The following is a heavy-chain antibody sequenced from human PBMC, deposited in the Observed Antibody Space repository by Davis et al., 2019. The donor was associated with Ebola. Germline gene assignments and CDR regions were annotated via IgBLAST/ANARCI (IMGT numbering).Heavy chain of an antibody. D-gene: IGHD3-22*01. CDR1: GYGFTNYW. CDR3: ARDYDRRDAFDI. J-gene: IGHJ3*02. Sequence: GESLKISCKNSGYGFTNYWIGWVRQMPGRGLEWMGIIYPYDSDTRYSPSFQGQVTISADKSISTAYLQWSSLKASDTAMYYCARDYDRRDAFDIWGQGTMVTVSS. V-gene: IGHV5-51*01. CDR2: IYPYDSDT.